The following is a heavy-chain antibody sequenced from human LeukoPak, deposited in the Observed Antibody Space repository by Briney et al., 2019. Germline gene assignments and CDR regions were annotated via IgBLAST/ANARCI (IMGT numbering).Heavy chain of an antibody. D-gene: IGHD2-2*01. J-gene: IGHJ4*02. V-gene: IGHV3-48*01. CDR1: GFPFSSYS. CDR2: ISSSSSTI. CDR3: ARDRCSSTSCYWGEDFDY. Sequence: GGSLRLSCAASGFPFSSYSMNWVRQAPGKGLEWVSYISSSSSTIYYADSVKGRFTISRDNAKNSLYLQMNSLRAEDTAVYYCARDRCSSTSCYWGEDFDYWGQGTLVTVSS.